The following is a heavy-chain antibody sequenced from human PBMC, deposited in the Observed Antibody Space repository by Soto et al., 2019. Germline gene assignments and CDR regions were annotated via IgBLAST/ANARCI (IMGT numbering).Heavy chain of an antibody. CDR2: IYYTGST. J-gene: IGHJ5*02. CDR1: GGSISSGGYY. Sequence: PSETLSLTCTVSGGSISSGGYYWSWIRQHPGKGLEWIGCIYYTGSTNYNPSLKSRITISVDTSKNQFSLKLNSVTAADTAVYYCAQSTHVRSATFDPWGQGTLVTVSS. V-gene: IGHV4-30-4*01. CDR3: AQSTHVRSATFDP. D-gene: IGHD3-3*01.